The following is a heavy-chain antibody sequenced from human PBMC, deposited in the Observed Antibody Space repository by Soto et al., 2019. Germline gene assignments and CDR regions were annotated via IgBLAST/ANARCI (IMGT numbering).Heavy chain of an antibody. J-gene: IGHJ4*02. V-gene: IGHV3-11*01. CDR2: ISNSGRTL. D-gene: IGHD6-6*01. CDR3: ARDLVAVSGGVYSSSSGGYFFDF. CDR1: GFTFSDYY. Sequence: QVQLVESGGGLVKPGGSLRLSCAASGFTFSDYYMSWIRQAPGKGLEWVSYISNSGRTLYYADSMKGRFTISRDNAKNSLYLQITSLRSEDTAVYYCARDLVAVSGGVYSSSSGGYFFDFWGREPWSPSPQ.